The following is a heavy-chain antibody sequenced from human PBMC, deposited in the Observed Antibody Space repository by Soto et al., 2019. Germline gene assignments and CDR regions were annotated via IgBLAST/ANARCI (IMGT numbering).Heavy chain of an antibody. Sequence: QVQLVESGGGVVQPGKSLRLSCAASGFAFSTYAMHWVRQPPGKGLEWVATIWHGGLERFYADSVKGRFTVSRDNSRDTLYLQMDSLRVEDMAMYHCVRVAAHMAGLLYGMDVWGPGTPVTVSS. V-gene: IGHV3-33*01. CDR2: IWHGGLER. D-gene: IGHD6-13*01. CDR3: VRVAAHMAGLLYGMDV. J-gene: IGHJ6*02. CDR1: GFAFSTYA.